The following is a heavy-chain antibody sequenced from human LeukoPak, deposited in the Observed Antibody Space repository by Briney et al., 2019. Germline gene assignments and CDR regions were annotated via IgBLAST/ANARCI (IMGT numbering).Heavy chain of an antibody. CDR3: TRGSYYDSSGYSGARLFDY. Sequence: ASVKVSCKASGYTFTSYAMNWVRQAPGQGLEWMGWINPNSGGTNYAQKFQGRVTMTSDTSISTAYMELSRLRSDDTALYYCTRGSYYDSSGYSGARLFDYWGQGTPVTVPS. V-gene: IGHV1-2*02. D-gene: IGHD3-22*01. CDR1: GYTFTSYA. CDR2: INPNSGGT. J-gene: IGHJ4*02.